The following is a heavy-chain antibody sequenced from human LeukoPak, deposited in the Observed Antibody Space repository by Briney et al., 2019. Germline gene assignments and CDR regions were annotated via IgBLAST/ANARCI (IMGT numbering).Heavy chain of an antibody. J-gene: IGHJ3*01. CDR2: VNPKTGGT. V-gene: IGHV1-2*02. CDR3: AREFSSKLEWLAYVTGDDAFDV. CDR1: GYSFTGYH. D-gene: IGHD3-3*01. Sequence: GSLKVSCKAFGYSFTGYHLHWVRQAPRQGLEWMGWVNPKTGGTNYARKFQGRVTMTRDTSINTVNMELSRLTSDDTAVYYCAREFSSKLEWLAYVTGDDAFDVWDQGTMITVS.